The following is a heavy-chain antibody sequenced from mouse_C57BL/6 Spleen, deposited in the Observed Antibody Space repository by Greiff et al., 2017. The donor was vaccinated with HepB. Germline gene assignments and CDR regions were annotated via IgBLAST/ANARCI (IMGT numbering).Heavy chain of an antibody. Sequence: EVKLMESGPGLVKPSQSLSLTCSVTGYSITSGYYWNWIRQFPGNKLEWMGYISYDGSNNYNPSLKNRISITRDTSKNQFFLKLNSVTTEDTATYYCARGDYDYRFAYWGQGTLVTVSA. CDR3: ARGDYDYRFAY. CDR1: GYSITSGYY. CDR2: ISYDGSN. J-gene: IGHJ3*01. D-gene: IGHD2-4*01. V-gene: IGHV3-6*01.